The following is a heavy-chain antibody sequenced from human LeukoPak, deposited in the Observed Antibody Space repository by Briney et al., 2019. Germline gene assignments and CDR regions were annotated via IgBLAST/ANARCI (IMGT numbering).Heavy chain of an antibody. CDR3: ARQDPNYRIDY. D-gene: IGHD4-11*01. V-gene: IGHV5-51*01. CDR1: GYSFTNYW. CDR2: IYPGDSDT. J-gene: IGHJ4*02. Sequence: GESLKISCKGSGYSFTNYWIDWVRQVPGKGLEWMGIIYPGDSDTRYSPSFQGQVTISADKPISTAYLQWSSLKASDTAMYYCARQDPNYRIDYWGQGTLVTVSS.